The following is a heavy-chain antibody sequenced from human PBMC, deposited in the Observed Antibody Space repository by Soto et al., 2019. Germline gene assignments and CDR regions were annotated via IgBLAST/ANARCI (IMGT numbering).Heavy chain of an antibody. CDR2: IIPMFGAA. V-gene: IGHV1-69*12. Sequence: QVQLVQSGAEVTKPGSSMKVSCKASGGTFRNSAINWVRQAPGQGLEWMGGIIPMFGAANYAPKFRARVTINADVSTSTAYMRLTNLTSDDTAMYYCATDSRGYDAFNIWGQGTLVTVSS. D-gene: IGHD3-22*01. CDR1: GGTFRNSA. J-gene: IGHJ3*02. CDR3: ATDSRGYDAFNI.